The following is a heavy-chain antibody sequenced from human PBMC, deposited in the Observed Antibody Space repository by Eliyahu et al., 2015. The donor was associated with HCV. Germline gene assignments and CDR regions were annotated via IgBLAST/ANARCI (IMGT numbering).Heavy chain of an antibody. Sequence: QVQLVQSGAEVKKPGSSVSVSCKASGDNPSMYAINWVRQVPGQGLEWVGRVIPVFGTKTFAQKFQDRLTMSADRSTATAYLDLSRLQSNDTAVYYCARDLAKFTLIREDLPSHFDLWGQGTLVTV. J-gene: IGHJ4*02. CDR2: VIPVFGTK. D-gene: IGHD3-10*01. CDR1: GDNPSMYA. V-gene: IGHV1-69*13. CDR3: ARDLAKFTLIREDLPSHFDL.